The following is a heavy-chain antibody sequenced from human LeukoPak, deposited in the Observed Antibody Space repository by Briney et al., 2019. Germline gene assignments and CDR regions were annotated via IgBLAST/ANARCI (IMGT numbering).Heavy chain of an antibody. CDR3: ARSRYYDFWIDAFDI. CDR1: GFTFSSYA. V-gene: IGHV3-23*01. D-gene: IGHD3-3*01. Sequence: GGSLRLSCAASGFTFSSYAMSWVRQAPGKGLEWVSAISGSGGSTYYADSVKGRFTISRDNSKNTLYLQMGSLRAEDVAVYFCARSRYYDFWIDAFDIWGQGTMVTVSS. CDR2: ISGSGGST. J-gene: IGHJ3*02.